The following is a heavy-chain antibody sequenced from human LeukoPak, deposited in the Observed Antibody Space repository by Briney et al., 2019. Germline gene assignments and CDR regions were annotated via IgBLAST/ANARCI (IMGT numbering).Heavy chain of an antibody. J-gene: IGHJ3*02. D-gene: IGHD3-3*01. CDR1: GYSISSVYH. CDR2: IHHSGTT. Sequence: SQTLSLTCAVSGYSISSVYHWGWIRQPPGKGLEWIGYIHHSGTTDYNPSLKSRVIILVDTTKNQFSLKVGSLTAADTAAYYCARRLGVITRDAYDIWGQGTMVIVSS. V-gene: IGHV4-38-2*01. CDR3: ARRLGVITRDAYDI.